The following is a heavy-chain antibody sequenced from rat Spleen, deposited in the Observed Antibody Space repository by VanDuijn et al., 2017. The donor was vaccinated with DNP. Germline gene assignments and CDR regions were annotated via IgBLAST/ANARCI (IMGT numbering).Heavy chain of an antibody. CDR2: IIYDGSRT. J-gene: IGHJ3*01. V-gene: IGHV5S10*01. CDR1: GFTFSDYN. D-gene: IGHD4-3*01. Sequence: EVQLVESGGGLVQPGRSLKLPCAASGFTFSDYNMAWVRQAPKKGLEGVATIIYDGSRTYYRDSVKGRFTISRDNAKSTLYLQMDSLRSEDTATYYCARYNSGWFAYWGQGTLVTVSS. CDR3: ARYNSGWFAY.